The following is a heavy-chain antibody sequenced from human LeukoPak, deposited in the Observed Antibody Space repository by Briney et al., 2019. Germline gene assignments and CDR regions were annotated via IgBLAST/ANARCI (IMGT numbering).Heavy chain of an antibody. CDR1: GFTFSSYG. J-gene: IGHJ3*02. V-gene: IGHV3-30*03. D-gene: IGHD4-17*01. CDR2: ISYDGSNK. Sequence: GSLRLSRVASGFTFSSYGMHWVRQAPGKGLEWVAVISYDGSNKYYADSVKGRFTISRDNSKNTLYLQMNSLRAEDTAVYYCARDYGDYEFDAFDIWGQGTMVTVSS. CDR3: ARDYGDYEFDAFDI.